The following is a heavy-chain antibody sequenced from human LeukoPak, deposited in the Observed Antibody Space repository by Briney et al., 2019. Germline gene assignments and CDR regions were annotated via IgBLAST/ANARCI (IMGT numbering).Heavy chain of an antibody. Sequence: SGPALVKPTQTLTLTCTFSGFSLSTSGMRVSWIRQPPGKALEWLARIDWDDDKFYSTPLKTRLTISKDTSKNQVVLTMTNMDPVDTATYYCARIVPFGYMDVWGKGTTVTVSS. J-gene: IGHJ6*03. CDR1: GFSLSTSGMR. D-gene: IGHD3-16*01. V-gene: IGHV2-70*04. CDR3: ARIVPFGYMDV. CDR2: IDWDDDK.